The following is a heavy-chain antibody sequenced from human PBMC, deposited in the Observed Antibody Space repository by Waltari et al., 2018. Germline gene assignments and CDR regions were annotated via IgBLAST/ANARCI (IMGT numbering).Heavy chain of an antibody. CDR3: ARETLQVDYGDYGGAFDI. CDR2: IWYDGSNK. J-gene: IGHJ3*02. CDR1: G. Sequence: GMHWVRQAPGKGLEWVAVIWYDGSNKYYADSVKGRFTISRDNSKNTLYLQMNSLRAEDTAVYYCARETLQVDYGDYGGAFDIWGQGTMVTVSS. V-gene: IGHV3-33*01. D-gene: IGHD4-17*01.